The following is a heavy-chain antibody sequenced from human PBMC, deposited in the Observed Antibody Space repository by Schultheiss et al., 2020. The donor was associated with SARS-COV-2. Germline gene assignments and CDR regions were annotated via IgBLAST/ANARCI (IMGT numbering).Heavy chain of an antibody. Sequence: GGSLRLSCAASGFTFDDYAMHWVRQAPGKGLEWVSGISWNSGSIGYADSVKGRFTISRDNAKNSLYLQMNSLRSDDTAVYYCAVQELRPQWGQGTLVTVSS. CDR3: AVQELRPQ. CDR2: ISWNSGSI. CDR1: GFTFDDYA. D-gene: IGHD1-7*01. J-gene: IGHJ4*02. V-gene: IGHV3-9*01.